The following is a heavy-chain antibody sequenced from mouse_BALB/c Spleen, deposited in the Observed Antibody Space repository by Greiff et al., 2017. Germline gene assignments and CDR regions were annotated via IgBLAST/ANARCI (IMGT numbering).Heavy chain of an antibody. J-gene: IGHJ4*01. CDR1: GFSLTSYG. V-gene: IGHV2-6-2*01. D-gene: IGHD2-10*02. CDR2: IWSDGST. CDR3: ARQGKYGKENAMDY. Sequence: QVQLQQSGPDLVAPSQSLSITCTVSGFSLTSYGVHWVRQPPGKGLEWLVVIWSDGSTTYNSALKSRLSISKDNSKSQVFLKMNSLQTDDTAMYYCARQGKYGKENAMDYWGQGTSVTVSS.